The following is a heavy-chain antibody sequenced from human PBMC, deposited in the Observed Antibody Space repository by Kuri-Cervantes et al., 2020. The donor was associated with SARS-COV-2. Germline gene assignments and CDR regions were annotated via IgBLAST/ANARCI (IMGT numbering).Heavy chain of an antibody. CDR1: GFTFSSYA. J-gene: IGHJ6*04. V-gene: IGHV3-23*01. CDR3: TTGEPMTTVKDV. CDR2: ISGSGGST. D-gene: IGHD4-17*01. Sequence: LSLTCAASGFTFSSYAMSWVRQAPGKGLEWVSAISGSGGSTYYADSVKGRFTISRDNSKNTLYLQMNSLKTEDTAVYYCTTGEPMTTVKDVWGKGTTVTVSS.